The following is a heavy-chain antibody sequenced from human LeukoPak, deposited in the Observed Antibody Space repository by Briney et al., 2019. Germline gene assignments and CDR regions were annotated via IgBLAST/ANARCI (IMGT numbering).Heavy chain of an antibody. J-gene: IGHJ4*02. D-gene: IGHD3-16*01. V-gene: IGHV4-34*01. CDR2: INHSGST. CDR1: GGSFSGYY. CDR3: ARGPYGPFDY. Sequence: KTSETLSLTCAVYGGSFSGYYWSWIRQPPGKGLEWIGEINHSGSTNYNPSLKSRVTISVDTSKNQFSLKLSSVTAADTAVYYCARGPYGPFDYWGQGTLVTVSS.